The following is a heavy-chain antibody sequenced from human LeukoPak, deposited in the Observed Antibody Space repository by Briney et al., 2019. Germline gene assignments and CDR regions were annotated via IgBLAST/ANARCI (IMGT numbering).Heavy chain of an antibody. V-gene: IGHV4-59*01. Sequence: SETLSLTCTVSGGSISSYYWSWIRQPPGKGLEWIGYIYYSGSTNYNPSLKSRVTISVDTSKNQFSLKLSSVAAADTAVYYCARNPRDYYDSSGYFLDAFDIWGQGTMVTVSS. J-gene: IGHJ3*02. CDR3: ARNPRDYYDSSGYFLDAFDI. D-gene: IGHD3-22*01. CDR1: GGSISSYY. CDR2: IYYSGST.